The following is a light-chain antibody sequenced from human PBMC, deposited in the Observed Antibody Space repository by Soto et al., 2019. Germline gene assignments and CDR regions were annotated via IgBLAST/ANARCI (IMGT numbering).Light chain of an antibody. CDR2: DDS. J-gene: IGLJ1*01. CDR1: NIGSKT. CDR3: QVWDVSTVHYV. V-gene: IGLV3-21*02. Sequence: SLGPPQAPSMLIGPGQEAMITCGVKNIGSKTVHWYQQKAGQAPVLVVYDDSDRPSGIPERFSGSNSGNTATLTISRAEAGDEADYYCQVWDVSTVHYVFGTGTKVTVL.